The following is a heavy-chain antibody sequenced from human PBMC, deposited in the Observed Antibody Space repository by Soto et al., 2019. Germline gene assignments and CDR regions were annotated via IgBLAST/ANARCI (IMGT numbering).Heavy chain of an antibody. V-gene: IGHV4-59*01. CDR1: GASISSYY. D-gene: IGHD1-1*01. Sequence: SETLSLTCTVSGASISSYYWSWIRQPPGKGLEWIGYIYYSGRTNYNPALKSRVSISVDTSKNQISLKLTSVTAADTAVYYCARDLSGTTSLYGMDVWGQGTTVTAP. CDR3: ARDLSGTTSLYGMDV. CDR2: IYYSGRT. J-gene: IGHJ6*02.